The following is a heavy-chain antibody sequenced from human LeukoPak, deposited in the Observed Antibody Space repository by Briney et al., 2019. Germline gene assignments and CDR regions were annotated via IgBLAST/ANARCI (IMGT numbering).Heavy chain of an antibody. CDR2: IYYSGST. Sequence: SETLSLTCTVSGGSISSYYWSWLRQPPGKGLEWIGYIYYSGSTNYSPSLKSRVTISVDTSKNQFSLKLSSVTAADTAVYYCARVRSYYYYMDVWGKGTTVTVSS. J-gene: IGHJ6*03. V-gene: IGHV4-59*01. CDR1: GGSISSYY. CDR3: ARVRSYYYYMDV.